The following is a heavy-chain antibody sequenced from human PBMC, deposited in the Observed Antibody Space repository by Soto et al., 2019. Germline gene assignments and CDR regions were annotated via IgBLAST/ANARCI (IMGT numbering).Heavy chain of an antibody. CDR3: ARGSYYDILTGYYNWFDP. CDR1: GGSISSYY. CDR2: IYYSGST. Sequence: SETLSLTCTVSGGSISSYYWSWIRQPPGKGLEWIGYIYYSGSTNYNPSLKSRVTISVDTSKNQFSLKLSSVTAADTAVYYFARGSYYDILTGYYNWFDPWGQGTLVTVSS. J-gene: IGHJ5*02. D-gene: IGHD3-9*01. V-gene: IGHV4-59*01.